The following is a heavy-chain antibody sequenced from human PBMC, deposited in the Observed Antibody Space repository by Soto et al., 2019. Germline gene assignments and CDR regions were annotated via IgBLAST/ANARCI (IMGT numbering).Heavy chain of an antibody. J-gene: IGHJ4*02. Sequence: QVQLVQSGAEVKKPGASVKVSCQASGYTFTSYGISWVRQAPGQGLEWMGWLSAYNGNTNYAQKLQGRVTMTTDTSTSTAYMELRSLRSDDTAVYYCARGDCSSTSCYTGPLDYWGQGTLVTVSS. CDR3: ARGDCSSTSCYTGPLDY. V-gene: IGHV1-18*04. D-gene: IGHD2-2*02. CDR1: GYTFTSYG. CDR2: LSAYNGNT.